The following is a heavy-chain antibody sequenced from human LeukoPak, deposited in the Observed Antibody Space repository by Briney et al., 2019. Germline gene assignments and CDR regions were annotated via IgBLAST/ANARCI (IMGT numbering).Heavy chain of an antibody. CDR3: ARRLTQYDCFDP. V-gene: IGHV6-1*01. Sequence: SQTLSLTCAISGDSVSSNSVTWNWIRQSPSRGLERLGRTYYRSTWYNDYAVSVRGRITVNPDTSKNQFSLHLNSVTPEDTAVYYCARRLTQYDCFDPWGQGVLATVSS. D-gene: IGHD2-2*01. CDR2: TYYRSTWYN. CDR1: GDSVSSNSVT. J-gene: IGHJ5*02.